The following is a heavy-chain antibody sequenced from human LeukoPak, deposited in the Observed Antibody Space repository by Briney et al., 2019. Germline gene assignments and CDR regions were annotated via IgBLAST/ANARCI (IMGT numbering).Heavy chain of an antibody. V-gene: IGHV4-31*03. D-gene: IGHD1-1*01. CDR3: ARTTLTSYYFDY. Sequence: SETLSLTCTVSGGSISSGDYYWSWIRQHPGKGLEWIGYIYYSGSTYYNPSLKSRVTISVDTSKNQFSLKLSSVTAADTAVYYCARTTLTSYYFDYWGQGTLVTVSS. CDR2: IYYSGST. J-gene: IGHJ4*02. CDR1: GGSISSGDYY.